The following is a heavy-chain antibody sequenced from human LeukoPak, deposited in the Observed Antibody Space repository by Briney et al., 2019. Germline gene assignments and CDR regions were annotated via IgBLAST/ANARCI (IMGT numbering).Heavy chain of an antibody. Sequence: SCKASGYTFTSYYMHWVRQAPGTGLEWGSSITTSSSYIYYANSVKGRFTISRDNAKNSLYLQMNSLRAEDTAVYYCARDLGGYSYGSHFDSWGQGTLVTVSS. V-gene: IGHV3-21*01. D-gene: IGHD5-18*01. CDR3: ARDLGGYSYGSHFDS. CDR2: ITTSSSYI. CDR1: GYTFTSYY. J-gene: IGHJ4*02.